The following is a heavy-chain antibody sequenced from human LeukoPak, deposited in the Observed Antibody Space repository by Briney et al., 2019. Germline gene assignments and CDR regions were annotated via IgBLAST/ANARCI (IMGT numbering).Heavy chain of an antibody. Sequence: GGSLRLSCAASGFTFSSYGMHWVRQAPGKGLEWVAVIWYDGSNKNYADSVKGRFTISRDNPKNTLYLQMNSPRAEDTAVYYCARVADYSNSAHADYWGQGTLVTVSS. CDR3: ARVADYSNSAHADY. D-gene: IGHD4-11*01. J-gene: IGHJ4*02. CDR1: GFTFSSYG. CDR2: IWYDGSNK. V-gene: IGHV3-33*01.